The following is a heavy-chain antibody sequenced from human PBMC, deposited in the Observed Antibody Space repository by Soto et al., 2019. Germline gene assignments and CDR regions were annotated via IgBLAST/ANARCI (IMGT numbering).Heavy chain of an antibody. J-gene: IGHJ6*02. CDR1: GGSISSSSYY. CDR2: IYYSGST. D-gene: IGHD3-3*01. CDR3: AALPPGGRNYDFWSGSTGRGMDV. Sequence: SETLSLTCTVSGGSISSSSYYWGWIRQPPGKGLEWIGSIYYSGSTYYNPSLKSRVTISVDTSKNQFSLKLSSVTAADTAVYYGAALPPGGRNYDFWSGSTGRGMDVWGQGTTVTVSS. V-gene: IGHV4-39*01.